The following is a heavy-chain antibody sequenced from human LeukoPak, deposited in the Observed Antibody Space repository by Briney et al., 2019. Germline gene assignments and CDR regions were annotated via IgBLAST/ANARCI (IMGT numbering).Heavy chain of an antibody. J-gene: IGHJ4*02. V-gene: IGHV3-7*01. CDR1: GFTFSSNW. CDR3: ATDYNWAYLDY. D-gene: IGHD1-20*01. CDR2: INQDGSEK. Sequence: GGSLRLSCAASGFTFSSNWMTWVRQAPGKGLEWVANINQDGSEKYYVDSVKGRFTISRDNAKNSLYLQMNSLRAEDTAIYYCATDYNWAYLDYWGQGTLVTVSS.